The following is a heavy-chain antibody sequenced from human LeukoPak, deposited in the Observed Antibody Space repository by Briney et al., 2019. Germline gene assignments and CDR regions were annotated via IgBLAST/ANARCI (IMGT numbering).Heavy chain of an antibody. CDR3: ARGAQLTDY. CDR1: GFMFSTYG. J-gene: IGHJ4*02. D-gene: IGHD6-13*01. CDR2: IGPDGGTT. Sequence: GGSLRLSCAASGFMFSTYGMHWVRQAPGKGLEYVSGIGPDGGTTYYAKSVKGRFTISRDNSKNMVYLQMGSLRADDMAVYYCARGAQLTDYWGQGTLVTVSS. V-gene: IGHV3-64*01.